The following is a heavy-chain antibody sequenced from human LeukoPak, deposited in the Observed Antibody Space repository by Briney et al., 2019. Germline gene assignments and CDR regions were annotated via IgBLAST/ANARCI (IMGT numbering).Heavy chain of an antibody. CDR1: GGTFISYA. D-gene: IGHD2-2*01. CDR2: IIPIFGTA. J-gene: IGHJ6*03. Sequence: SVKVSCKASGGTFISYAISWVRQAPGQGLEWMGGIIPIFGTANYAQKFQGRVTITADESTSTAYMELSSLRSEDTAVYYCAIPNCSSTSCYYYYYYMDVWGKGTTVTISS. CDR3: AIPNCSSTSCYYYYYYMDV. V-gene: IGHV1-69*13.